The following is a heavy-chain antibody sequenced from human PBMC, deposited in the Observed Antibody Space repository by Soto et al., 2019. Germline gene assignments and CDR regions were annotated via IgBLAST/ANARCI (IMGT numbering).Heavy chain of an antibody. D-gene: IGHD3-22*01. CDR2: IIPIFGTA. J-gene: IGHJ4*02. Sequence: QVQLVQSGAEVRKPGSSVKVSCKASGGTFSRHAISWVRQAPGQGREWMGGIIPIFGTANHAQKFQGRVTIIADESTSTVYMELSSLRSEETAMYYCARGWGYDSNDYYYAYWGQGTLVIVSS. V-gene: IGHV1-69*01. CDR1: GGTFSRHA. CDR3: ARGWGYDSNDYYYAY.